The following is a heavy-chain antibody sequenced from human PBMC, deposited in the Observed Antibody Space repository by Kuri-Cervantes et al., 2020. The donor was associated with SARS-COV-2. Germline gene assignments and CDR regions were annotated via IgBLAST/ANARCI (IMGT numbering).Heavy chain of an antibody. Sequence: ASVKVSCKASGYSFSNYDINWVRQAAGQGLEWMGWMNPNSSNTGYAQKFQGRVTITRNTSISTAYMELRSLRSDDTAVYYCARDWALTPYDSSGYYYDPFDYWGQGTLVTVSS. V-gene: IGHV1-8*03. CDR3: ARDWALTPYDSSGYYYDPFDY. D-gene: IGHD3-22*01. CDR1: GYSFSNYD. J-gene: IGHJ4*02. CDR2: MNPNSSNT.